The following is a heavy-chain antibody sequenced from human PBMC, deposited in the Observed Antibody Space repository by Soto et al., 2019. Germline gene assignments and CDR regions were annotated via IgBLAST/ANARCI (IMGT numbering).Heavy chain of an antibody. Sequence: EVQLLESGGGLVQHGGSLRLSCAASGFTFSSNAMSWVRQAPGKGLEGVSAISCSGGSTYYADSVKGRFNISRDNSKNTLYLQMNRLIAEDTAVYYCAKLGLGITFGYMAVWGKGTTVNVSS. CDR1: GFTFSSNA. J-gene: IGHJ6*03. V-gene: IGHV3-23*01. D-gene: IGHD3-16*01. CDR2: ISCSGGST. CDR3: AKLGLGITFGYMAV.